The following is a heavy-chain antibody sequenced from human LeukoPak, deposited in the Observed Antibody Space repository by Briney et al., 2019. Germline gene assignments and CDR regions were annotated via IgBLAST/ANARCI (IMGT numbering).Heavy chain of an antibody. J-gene: IGHJ4*02. Sequence: ASVKVSCKASGYTFTSYGISWVRQAPGQGLEWMGWISAYNGNTNYAQKLQGRVTMTTDTSTSTAYMELRSLRSDDTAVYYCARAGEVVVTAGESIDYWGQGTLVTVSS. CDR1: GYTFTSYG. V-gene: IGHV1-18*01. D-gene: IGHD2-21*02. CDR2: ISAYNGNT. CDR3: ARAGEVVVTAGESIDY.